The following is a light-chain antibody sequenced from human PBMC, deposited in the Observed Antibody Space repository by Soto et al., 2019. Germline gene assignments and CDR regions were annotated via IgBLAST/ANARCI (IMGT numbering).Light chain of an antibody. Sequence: EIVLTQSPATLSLSPGERATLSCRASQSVSSSLVWYQQKPGQAPRLLMYDASTRATGIPARFIGSGSGTDFTLTTSGLDPEDFAVYYCQQRSNWPLTFGGGTEVEI. CDR2: DAS. J-gene: IGKJ4*01. V-gene: IGKV3-11*01. CDR1: QSVSSS. CDR3: QQRSNWPLT.